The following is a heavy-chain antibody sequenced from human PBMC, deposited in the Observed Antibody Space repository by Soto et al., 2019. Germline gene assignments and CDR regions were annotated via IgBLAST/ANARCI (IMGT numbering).Heavy chain of an antibody. J-gene: IGHJ3*02. D-gene: IGHD5-12*01. CDR2: ISYDGSNK. CDR1: GFAFSSYG. Sequence: GGSLRLSCAASGFAFSSYGMHWVRQAPGKGLEWVAVISYDGSNKYYADSVKGRFTISRDNSKNTLYLQMNSLRAEDTAVYYCAKDREMATITGAFDIWGQGTMVTVSS. CDR3: AKDREMATITGAFDI. V-gene: IGHV3-30*18.